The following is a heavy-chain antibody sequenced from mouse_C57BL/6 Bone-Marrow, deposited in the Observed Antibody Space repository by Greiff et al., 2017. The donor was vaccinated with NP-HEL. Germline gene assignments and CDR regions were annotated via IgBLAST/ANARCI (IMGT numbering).Heavy chain of an antibody. CDR3: ARSGGSSSYAMDY. Sequence: QVQLQQSGAELVKPGASVKMSCKASGYTFTSYWITWVKQRPGQGLEWIGDIYPGSGSTNYNEKFKSKATLTVDTSSSTAYMQLSSLTSEDSAVYYCARSGGSSSYAMDYWGQGTSVTVSS. CDR1: GYTFTSYW. D-gene: IGHD1-1*01. V-gene: IGHV1-55*01. CDR2: IYPGSGST. J-gene: IGHJ4*01.